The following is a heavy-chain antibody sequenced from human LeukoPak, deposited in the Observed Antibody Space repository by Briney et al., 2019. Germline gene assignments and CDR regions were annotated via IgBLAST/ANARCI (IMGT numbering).Heavy chain of an antibody. CDR3: ARPGYSGYAFDC. CDR1: GFTFSAYW. V-gene: IGHV3-7*05. J-gene: IGHJ4*02. Sequence: GGSLRLSCAASGFTFSAYWMSWVRQAPGKGLEWVANIQPGGGEKYYVDSVKGRFSISRDYAKNSLYLQMNSLRAEDTAVYYCARPGYSGYAFDCWGQGTLVTVSS. D-gene: IGHD5-12*01. CDR2: IQPGGGEK.